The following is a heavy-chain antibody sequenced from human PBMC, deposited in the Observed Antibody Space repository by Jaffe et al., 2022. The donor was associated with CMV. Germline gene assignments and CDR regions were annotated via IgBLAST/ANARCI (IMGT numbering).Heavy chain of an antibody. Sequence: QVQLQESGPGLVKPSETLSLTCTVSGGSISSYYWSWIRQPPGKGLEWIGYIYYSGSTNYNPSLKSRVTISVDTSKNQFSLKLSSVTAADTAVYYCARLGGDYVTGDGDWFDPWGQGTLVTVSS. CDR1: GGSISSYY. V-gene: IGHV4-59*08. D-gene: IGHD4-17*01. CDR3: ARLGGDYVTGDGDWFDP. J-gene: IGHJ5*02. CDR2: IYYSGST.